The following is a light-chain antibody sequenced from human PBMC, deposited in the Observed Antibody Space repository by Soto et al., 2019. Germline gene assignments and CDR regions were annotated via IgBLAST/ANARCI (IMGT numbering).Light chain of an antibody. CDR3: QSYYSSTRRVV. CDR2: EDN. CDR1: SGSIASNY. Sequence: NFMLTQPNSVSESPGKTVTISCTRSSGSIASNYVQWYQQRPGSAPTTVIYEDNQRPSGVPDRLSGSIDSSSNSASLTISGLKTEDEADYYCQSYYSSTRRVVFGGGTKLTVL. V-gene: IGLV6-57*04. J-gene: IGLJ2*01.